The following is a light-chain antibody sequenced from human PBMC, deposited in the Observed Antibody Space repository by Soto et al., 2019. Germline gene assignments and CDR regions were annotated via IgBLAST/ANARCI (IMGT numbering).Light chain of an antibody. Sequence: EIVMTQSPATLSLSPGERATLSYMASHSVSSNLAGYQQKPGQAPRRLIYGAATRATGSPARFSGSGSGTEFTLTINSREAEDAAVYYCQQRSNWPSITFGQGTRLEIK. CDR3: QQRSNWPSIT. CDR2: GAA. CDR1: HSVSSN. J-gene: IGKJ5*01. V-gene: IGKV3-15*01.